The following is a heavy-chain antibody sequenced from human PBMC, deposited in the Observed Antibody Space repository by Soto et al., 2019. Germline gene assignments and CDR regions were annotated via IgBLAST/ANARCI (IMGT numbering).Heavy chain of an antibody. CDR1: GFAFGSYA. CDR3: ARPLWRNDYNWGYLDL. CDR2: ISYDGSNK. D-gene: IGHD4-4*01. Sequence: SLTLSCAASGFAFGSYAMHWVCQAPGKGLEWVAVISYDGSNKYYADSVKGRFTISRDNSKNTLYLQMNSLRAEDTAVYYCARPLWRNDYNWGYLDLW. V-gene: IGHV3-30-3*01. J-gene: IGHJ2*01.